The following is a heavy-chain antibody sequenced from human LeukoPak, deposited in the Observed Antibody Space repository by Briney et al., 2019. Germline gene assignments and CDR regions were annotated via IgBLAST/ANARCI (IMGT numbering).Heavy chain of an antibody. Sequence: SETLSLTCTVSGGSVSSGTYYWSWIRQPPGKGLEWIGYIYYTGSTNYNPSLKSRVTISVDTSKNQFSLKLSSVTAADTAVYYCARRSSSFDYWGQGTLVTASS. D-gene: IGHD6-13*01. CDR3: ARRSSSFDY. J-gene: IGHJ4*02. V-gene: IGHV4-61*01. CDR1: GGSVSSGTYY. CDR2: IYYTGST.